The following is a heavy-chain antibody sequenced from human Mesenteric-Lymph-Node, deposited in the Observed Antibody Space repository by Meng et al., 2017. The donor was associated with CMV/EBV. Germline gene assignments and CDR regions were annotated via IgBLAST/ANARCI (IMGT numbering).Heavy chain of an antibody. CDR1: GFTFSSYV. D-gene: IGHD1-20*01. Sequence: GESLKISCVASGFTFSSYVMHWVRQAPGKGLEWVAVISYDGSNKYYADSVKGRFTISRDNAKNSLYLQMNSLRAEDTAVYYCARGRYNWNRGGSDYWGQGTLVTVSS. CDR3: ARGRYNWNRGGSDY. V-gene: IGHV3-30-3*01. J-gene: IGHJ4*02. CDR2: ISYDGSNK.